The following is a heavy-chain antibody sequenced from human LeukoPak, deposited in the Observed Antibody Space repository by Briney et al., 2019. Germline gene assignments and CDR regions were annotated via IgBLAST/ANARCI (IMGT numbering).Heavy chain of an antibody. D-gene: IGHD2-2*02. CDR3: ARDYTLFPHWYFAL. Sequence: GGSLRLSCAASGFTFTNYAIHWVRQAPGRGLGWVAVISFDGSNKYYGDSVKGRFTISRDNSKNTLYPQMNSLRAEDTAVYYCARDYTLFPHWYFALWGRGTLVTVSS. CDR2: ISFDGSNK. V-gene: IGHV3-30*04. J-gene: IGHJ2*01. CDR1: GFTFTNYA.